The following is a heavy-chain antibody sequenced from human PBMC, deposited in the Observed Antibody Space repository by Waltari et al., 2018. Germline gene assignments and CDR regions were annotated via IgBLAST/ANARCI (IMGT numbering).Heavy chain of an antibody. CDR2: IYTSGST. V-gene: IGHV4-61*02. D-gene: IGHD7-27*01. J-gene: IGHJ2*01. Sequence: QVQLQESGPGLVKPSQTLSLTCTVSGGSISSGSYFWSWIRQPAGKGLEWIGRIYTSGSTNYNPSLKSRVTISVDTSKNQFSLKLSSVTAADTAVYYCARGIRGSGEISRDWYFDLWGRGTLVTVSS. CDR1: GGSISSGSYF. CDR3: ARGIRGSGEISRDWYFDL.